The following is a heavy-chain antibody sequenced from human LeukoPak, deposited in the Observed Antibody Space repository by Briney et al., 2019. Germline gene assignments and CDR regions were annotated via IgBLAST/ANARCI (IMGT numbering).Heavy chain of an antibody. CDR3: ARPRVRGVIIRGFDY. D-gene: IGHD3-10*01. J-gene: IGHJ4*01. CDR2: IYHSGST. CDR1: GGSISSRNW. Sequence: SETLSLTCAVSGGSISSRNWWSWVRQPPGKGLEWIGEIYHSGSTNYNPSLKSRVTISVDKSKNQFSLKLSSVTAADTAVYYCARPRVRGVIIRGFDYWGQGTLVTVSS. V-gene: IGHV4-4*02.